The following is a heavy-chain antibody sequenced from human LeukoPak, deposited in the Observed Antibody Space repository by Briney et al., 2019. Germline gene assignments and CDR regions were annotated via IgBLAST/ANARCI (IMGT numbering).Heavy chain of an antibody. CDR3: VRVSPTSDYGMDV. CDR1: GFSFVDHG. CDR2: ISWNGGST. V-gene: IGHV3-9*01. J-gene: IGHJ6*02. Sequence: GRSLRLSCGASGFSFVDHGMHWVRQAPGKGLQWVSGISWNGGSTGYSDSVKGRFTISRDNAKNSLYLQMNNVRIEDTALYYCVRVSPTSDYGMDVWGQGTTVTVSS.